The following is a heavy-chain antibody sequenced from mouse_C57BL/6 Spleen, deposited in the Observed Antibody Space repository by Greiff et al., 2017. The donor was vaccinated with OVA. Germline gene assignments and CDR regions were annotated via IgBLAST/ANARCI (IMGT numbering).Heavy chain of an antibody. CDR2: ISYDGSN. J-gene: IGHJ3*01. Sequence: EVKLQESGPGLVKPSQSLSLTCSVTGYSITSGYYWNWIRQFPGNKLEWMGYISYDGSNNYNPSLKNRISITRDTSKNQFFLKLNSVTTEDTATYYCARDPGLRRFAYRGQGTLVTVSA. CDR3: ARDPGLRRFAY. CDR1: GYSITSGYY. D-gene: IGHD2-4*01. V-gene: IGHV3-6*01.